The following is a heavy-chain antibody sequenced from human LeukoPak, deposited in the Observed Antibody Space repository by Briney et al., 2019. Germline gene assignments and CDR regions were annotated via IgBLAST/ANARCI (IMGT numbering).Heavy chain of an antibody. CDR2: ISSSSSYI. J-gene: IGHJ4*02. Sequence: GGSLGLSCAASGFTFSSYEMNWVRQAPGKGLEWVSSISSSSSYIYYADSVKGRFTISRDNAKNSLYLQMNSLRAEDTAVYYCASQRTLYGGNSGDYWGQGTLVTVSS. CDR3: ASQRTLYGGNSGDY. V-gene: IGHV3-21*01. D-gene: IGHD4-23*01. CDR1: GFTFSSYE.